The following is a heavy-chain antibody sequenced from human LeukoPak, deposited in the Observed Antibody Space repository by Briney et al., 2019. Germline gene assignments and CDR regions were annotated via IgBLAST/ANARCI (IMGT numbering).Heavy chain of an antibody. Sequence: GGSLRLSCAASGFTFSSYSMNWVRQAPGKGLEWVSSISSSSSYIYYADSVKGRFTISRDNAKNPLYLQMNSLRAEDTAVYYCARDGWYGGNFDYWGQGTLVTVSS. J-gene: IGHJ4*02. CDR2: ISSSSSYI. D-gene: IGHD2-15*01. CDR1: GFTFSSYS. CDR3: ARDGWYGGNFDY. V-gene: IGHV3-21*01.